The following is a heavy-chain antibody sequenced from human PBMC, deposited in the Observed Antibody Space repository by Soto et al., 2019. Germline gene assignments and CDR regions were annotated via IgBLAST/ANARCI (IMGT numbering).Heavy chain of an antibody. CDR3: VSQYKSSWYVGPLDH. J-gene: IGHJ4*02. CDR1: GDSISRSSYY. CDR2: IYYSGST. D-gene: IGHD6-13*01. V-gene: IGHV4-39*01. Sequence: PSETLSLTCTVSGDSISRSSYYWGWIRQPPGKGLEWIGNIYYSGSTYYNPSLKSRVRISVDTSKNQFSLELSSVTAADTAVYYCVSQYKSSWYVGPLDHWGQGTLVTVSS.